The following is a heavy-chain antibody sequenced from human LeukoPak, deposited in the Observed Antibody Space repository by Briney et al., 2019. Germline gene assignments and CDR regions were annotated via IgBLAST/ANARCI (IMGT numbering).Heavy chain of an antibody. D-gene: IGHD3-22*01. CDR3: ARRGGGETYYYDSSGSDHWYMDV. Sequence: ASVKVSCKASGYTFTSYYMHWVRQAPGQGLEWMGIISPSGGSTSYAQKFQGRVTMTRDMSTSTVYMELSSLRSEDTAVYYCARRGGGETYYYDSSGSDHWYMDVWGKGTTVTVSS. CDR2: ISPSGGST. J-gene: IGHJ6*03. V-gene: IGHV1-46*01. CDR1: GYTFTSYY.